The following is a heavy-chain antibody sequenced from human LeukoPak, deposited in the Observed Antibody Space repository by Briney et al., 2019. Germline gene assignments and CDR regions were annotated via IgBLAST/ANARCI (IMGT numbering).Heavy chain of an antibody. Sequence: GRSLRLSCTVSGFIFEDYAMHWVRQVPGKGLEWVSSITSNSGYVAYADSVKGRFAISRDNAKNSLYLQMNSLRTEDTAVYYCAKHLSLYRTSCRDYWGQGTLVTVSS. V-gene: IGHV3-9*01. J-gene: IGHJ4*02. CDR2: ITSNSGYV. D-gene: IGHD3-10*01. CDR1: GFIFEDYA. CDR3: AKHLSLYRTSCRDY.